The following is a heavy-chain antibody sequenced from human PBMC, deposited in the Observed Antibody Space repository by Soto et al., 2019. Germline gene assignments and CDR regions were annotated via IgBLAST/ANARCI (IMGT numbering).Heavy chain of an antibody. CDR3: ARGDDSSGYYRVYFDY. Sequence: ASVKVSCKASGGTFSSYAISWVRQAPGQGLEWMGGIIPIFGTANYAQKFQGRVTITADESTSTAYMELSSLRSEDTAVYYCARGDDSSGYYRVYFDYWGQGTLVTVSS. V-gene: IGHV1-69*13. CDR2: IIPIFGTA. D-gene: IGHD3-22*01. J-gene: IGHJ4*02. CDR1: GGTFSSYA.